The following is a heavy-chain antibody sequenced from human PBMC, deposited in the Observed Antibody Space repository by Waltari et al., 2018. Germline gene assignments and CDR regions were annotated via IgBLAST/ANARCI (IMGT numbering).Heavy chain of an antibody. CDR1: GFTFSSYW. CDR3: ARDSSHYYGSGSQTAY. J-gene: IGHJ4*02. CDR2: IYHSGST. Sequence: VQLVESGGGLVQPGGSLRLSCAASGFTFSSYWMSWVRQAPGKGLEWIGSIYHSGSTYYNPSLKSRVTISVDTSKNQFSLKLSSVTAADTAVYYCARDSSHYYGSGSQTAYWGQGTLVTVSS. D-gene: IGHD3-10*01. V-gene: IGHV4-38-2*02.